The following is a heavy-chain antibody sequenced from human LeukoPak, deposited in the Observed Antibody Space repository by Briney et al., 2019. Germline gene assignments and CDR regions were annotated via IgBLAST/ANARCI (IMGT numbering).Heavy chain of an antibody. CDR1: GFTFSSYA. CDR2: ISYDGSNK. CDR3: ARASGSYLSYNWFDP. J-gene: IGHJ5*02. D-gene: IGHD1-26*01. V-gene: IGHV3-30-3*01. Sequence: GGSLRLSCAASGFTFSSYAMHWVRQAPGKGLEWVAVISYDGSNKYYTDSVKGRFTISRDNSKNTLYLQMNSLRAEDTAVYYCARASGSYLSYNWFDPWGQGTLVTVSS.